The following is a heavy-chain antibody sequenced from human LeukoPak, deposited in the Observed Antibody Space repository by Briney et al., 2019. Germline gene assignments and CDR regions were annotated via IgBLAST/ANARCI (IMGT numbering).Heavy chain of an antibody. CDR3: ARVDDILTGFWFDP. Sequence: PSETLSLTCTVSGGSISRHYWSWIRQPPGKGLEWIGYIYYSGSTNYNPSLKSRVTISVDTSKNQFSLKLSSVTAADTAVYYCARVDDILTGFWFDPWAREPWSPSPQ. CDR2: IYYSGST. D-gene: IGHD3-9*01. J-gene: IGHJ5*02. V-gene: IGHV4-59*11. CDR1: GGSISRHY.